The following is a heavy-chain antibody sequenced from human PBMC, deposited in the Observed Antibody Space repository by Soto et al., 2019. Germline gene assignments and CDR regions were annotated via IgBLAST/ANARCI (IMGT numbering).Heavy chain of an antibody. CDR1: GFIFNSSS. CDR3: GSSASPDAY. Sequence: EVQLVESGGGLVQPGGSLRLSCVASGFIFNSSSMNWVRQAPGKGLEWISYINSGSTSVFYADSVKGRFTISRDNAKNSLYLQMNSLRAEDTAVYYCGSSASPDAYWGQGTLVTVSS. V-gene: IGHV3-48*01. D-gene: IGHD3-22*01. J-gene: IGHJ4*02. CDR2: INSGSTSV.